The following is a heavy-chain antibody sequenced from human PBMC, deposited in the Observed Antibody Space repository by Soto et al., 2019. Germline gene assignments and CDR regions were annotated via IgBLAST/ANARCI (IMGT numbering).Heavy chain of an antibody. Sequence: DVQLVQSGGGLVQPGGSLKLSCAASGFTFSGSTVHWVRQASGEGLQCVGRIRSKANDYATTYIASVKGRFTIPRDDSMNTEYLQMSDLKIEDTAVYYCTGGYCTGGTCYCGYFQHCGQGALVTVFS. V-gene: IGHV3-73*02. CDR1: GFTFSGST. CDR3: TGGYCTGGTCYCGYFQH. D-gene: IGHD2-15*01. CDR2: IRSKANDYAT. J-gene: IGHJ1*01.